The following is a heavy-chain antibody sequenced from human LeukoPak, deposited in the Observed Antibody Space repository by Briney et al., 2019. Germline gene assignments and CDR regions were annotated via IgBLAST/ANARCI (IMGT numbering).Heavy chain of an antibody. D-gene: IGHD1-26*01. CDR2: IYYSGST. CDR3: ARQGRAVGATPL. J-gene: IGHJ4*02. CDR1: GGSISSYY. Sequence: SETLSLTCTVSGGSISSYYWSWFRQPPGMGLEWIGYIYYSGSTNYNPSLKSRVTISVDTSKNQFSLKLSSVTAADTAVYFCARQGRAVGATPLWGQGTLVTVSS. V-gene: IGHV4-59*08.